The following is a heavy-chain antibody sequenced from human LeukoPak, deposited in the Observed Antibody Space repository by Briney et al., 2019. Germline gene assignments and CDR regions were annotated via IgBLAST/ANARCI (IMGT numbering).Heavy chain of an antibody. Sequence: SQTLSLTCTVSGGSISSGDYYWSWIRQPPGKDLEWIGYIYYSGSTYHNPSLKSRVTISVDTSKNQFSLKLSSVTAADTAVYYCARARTTYRYSSGWYFDYWGQGTLVTVSS. V-gene: IGHV4-30-4*08. D-gene: IGHD6-19*01. CDR3: ARARTTYRYSSGWYFDY. J-gene: IGHJ4*02. CDR2: IYYSGST. CDR1: GGSISSGDYY.